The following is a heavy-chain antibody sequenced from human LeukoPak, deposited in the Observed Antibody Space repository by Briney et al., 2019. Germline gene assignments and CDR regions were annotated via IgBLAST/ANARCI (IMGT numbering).Heavy chain of an antibody. CDR2: IYYSGST. Sequence: SETLSLTCAVSGGSISSGGYSWSWIRQHPGKGLEWIGYIYYSGSTYYNPSLKSRVTISVDTSKNQFSLKLSSVTAADTAVYYCARTADEYCTNGVCPYYFDYWGQGTLVTVSS. J-gene: IGHJ4*02. CDR1: GGSISSGGYS. D-gene: IGHD2-8*01. CDR3: ARTADEYCTNGVCPYYFDY. V-gene: IGHV4-31*11.